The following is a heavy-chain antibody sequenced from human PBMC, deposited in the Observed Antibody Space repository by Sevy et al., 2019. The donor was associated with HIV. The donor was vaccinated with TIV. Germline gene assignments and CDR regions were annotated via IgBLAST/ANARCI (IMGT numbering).Heavy chain of an antibody. D-gene: IGHD3-10*01. CDR2: IWSEGINK. J-gene: IGHJ4*01. CDR1: GFAFSTYG. V-gene: IGHV3-33*01. Sequence: GGSLRLSCTASGFAFSTYGMHWVRQAPGKGLEWVAIIWSEGINKDYAEPVKGRFTISRDNSKNTLYLQMNSLRVDDTAVYYCARERRSSGIDYWGQRTLVTVSS. CDR3: ARERRSSGIDY.